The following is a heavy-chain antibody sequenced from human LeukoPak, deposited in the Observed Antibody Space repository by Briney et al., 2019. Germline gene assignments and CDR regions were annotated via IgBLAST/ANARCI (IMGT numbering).Heavy chain of an antibody. CDR1: GGTFSSYA. J-gene: IGHJ5*02. Sequence: SVKVSCKASGGTFSSYAISWVRQAPGQGLEWVGGIIPIFGTANYAQKFQGRVTITTDESTSTAYMELSSLRSEDTAVYYCARGPHIAAAGSKHNWFDPWGQGTLVTVSS. CDR2: IIPIFGTA. D-gene: IGHD6-13*01. CDR3: ARGPHIAAAGSKHNWFDP. V-gene: IGHV1-69*05.